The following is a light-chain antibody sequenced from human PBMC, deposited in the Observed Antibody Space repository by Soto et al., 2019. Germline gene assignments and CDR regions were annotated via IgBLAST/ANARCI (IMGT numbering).Light chain of an antibody. CDR1: QSISSY. J-gene: IGKJ2*01. Sequence: DIQMTQSPSSLSASVGDRVTITCRASQSISSYLNWYQQKPGKAPKLLIYAASSLQSGVPSRFSGSGSGTDFTLTISSLQPEDCATYYWQQSYSTPRSTFGQGTKLEIK. V-gene: IGKV1-39*01. CDR2: AAS. CDR3: QQSYSTPRST.